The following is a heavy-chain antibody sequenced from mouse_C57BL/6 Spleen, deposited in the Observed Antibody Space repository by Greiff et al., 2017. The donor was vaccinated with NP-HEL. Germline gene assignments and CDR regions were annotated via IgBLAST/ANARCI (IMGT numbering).Heavy chain of an antibody. CDR3: ARGDSNYYFDY. CDR1: GYAFSSSW. Sequence: VKLMESGPELVKPGASVKISCKASGYAFSSSWMNWVKQRPGKGLEWIGRIYPGDGDTNYNGKFKGKATLTADKSSSTAYMQLSSLTSEDSAVYFCARGDSNYYFDYWGQGTTLTVSS. J-gene: IGHJ2*01. V-gene: IGHV1-82*01. D-gene: IGHD2-5*01. CDR2: IYPGDGDT.